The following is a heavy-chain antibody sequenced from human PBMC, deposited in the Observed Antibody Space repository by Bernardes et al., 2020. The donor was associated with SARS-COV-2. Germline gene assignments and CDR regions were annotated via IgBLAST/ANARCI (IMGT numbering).Heavy chain of an antibody. D-gene: IGHD2-15*01. CDR3: ARGSPSTNRGAYCSGGSCYSGRTLWFDP. J-gene: IGHJ5*02. V-gene: IGHV4-31*03. CDR2: IYYSGST. CDR1: GGSISSGGYY. Sequence: SETLSLTCTVSGGSISSGGYYWSWIRQHPGKGLEWIGYIYYSGSTYYNPSLKSRVTISVDTSKNQFSLKLSYVTAADTAVYYCARGSPSTNRGAYCSGGSCYSGRTLWFDPWGQGTLVTVSS.